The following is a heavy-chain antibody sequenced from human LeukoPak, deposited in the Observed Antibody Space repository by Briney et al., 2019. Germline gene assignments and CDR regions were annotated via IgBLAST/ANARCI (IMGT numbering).Heavy chain of an antibody. J-gene: IGHJ3*02. D-gene: IGHD3-3*01. V-gene: IGHV3-11*01. CDR2: ISSSGSTI. CDR3: ARAYDFWSGYLVEAFDI. Sequence: GGSLRLSCAASGFTFSDYYMNWIRQAPGKGLEWVSYISSSGSTIYYADSVKGRFTISRDNAKNSLYLQMNSLRAEDTAAYYCARAYDFWSGYLVEAFDIWGQGTMVTVSS. CDR1: GFTFSDYY.